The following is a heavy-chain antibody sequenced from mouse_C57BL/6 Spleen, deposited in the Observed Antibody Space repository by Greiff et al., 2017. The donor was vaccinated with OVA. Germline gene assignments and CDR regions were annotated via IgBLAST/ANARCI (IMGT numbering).Heavy chain of an antibody. CDR3: AREAGSSSYWYFDV. Sequence: EVKLQESEGGLVQPGSSMKLSCTASGFTFSDYYMAWVRQVPEKGLEWVANINYDGSSNYYLDSLKSRFIISRDNAKNILYLQMSSLKSEDTATYYCAREAGSSSYWYFDVWGTGTTVTVSS. D-gene: IGHD1-1*01. V-gene: IGHV5-16*01. CDR1: GFTFSDYY. J-gene: IGHJ1*03. CDR2: INYDGSSN.